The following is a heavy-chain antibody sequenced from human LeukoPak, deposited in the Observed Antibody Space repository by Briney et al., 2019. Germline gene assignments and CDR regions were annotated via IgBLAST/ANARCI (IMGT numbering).Heavy chain of an antibody. J-gene: IGHJ4*02. CDR2: IYSGGST. Sequence: GGSLRLSCAASGFTFYYSSMTWGRQAPGEGVVGVLGIYSGGSTYYADSVKGRFTISRDNSGNTLYLQMNSLRAEDTAVYYCARDLGKWAVAGTFANWGQGTLVTVSS. CDR3: ARDLGKWAVAGTFAN. D-gene: IGHD6-19*01. V-gene: IGHV3-66*01. CDR1: GFTFYYSS.